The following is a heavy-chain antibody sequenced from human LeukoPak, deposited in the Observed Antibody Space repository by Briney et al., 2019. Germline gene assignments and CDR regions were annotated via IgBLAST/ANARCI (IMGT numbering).Heavy chain of an antibody. V-gene: IGHV3-23*01. CDR1: GFTFSSYG. CDR3: ARAAPTRTLIGSGADY. Sequence: GGSLRLSCAASGFTFSSYGMSWVRQAPGKGLEWVSAISGSGGSTYYADSVKGRFTISRDNSKNTLYLQMNSLRAEDTAVYYCARAAPTRTLIGSGADYWGQGTLVTVSS. CDR2: ISGSGGST. D-gene: IGHD3-22*01. J-gene: IGHJ4*02.